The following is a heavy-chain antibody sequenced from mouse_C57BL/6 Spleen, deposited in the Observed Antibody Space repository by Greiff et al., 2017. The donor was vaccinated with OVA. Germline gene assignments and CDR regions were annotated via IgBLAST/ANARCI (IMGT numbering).Heavy chain of an antibody. J-gene: IGHJ2*01. CDR1: GYTFTSYW. CDR2: IDPSDSYT. V-gene: IGHV1-50*01. CDR3: ARSQLRPDFDY. Sequence: VQLQQPGAELVKPGASVKLSCKASGYTFTSYWMQWVKQRPGQGLEWIGEIDPSDSYTNYNQKFKGKATLTVDTSSSTAYMQLSSLTSEDSAVYYCARSQLRPDFDYWGQGTTLTVSS. D-gene: IGHD3-2*02.